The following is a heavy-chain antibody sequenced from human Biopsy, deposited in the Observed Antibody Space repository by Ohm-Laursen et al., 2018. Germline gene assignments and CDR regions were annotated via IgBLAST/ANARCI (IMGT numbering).Heavy chain of an antibody. V-gene: IGHV4-59*01. D-gene: IGHD2/OR15-2a*01. J-gene: IGHJ6*02. Sequence: SETLSLTCTVSGGSISSDYWSWIRQTPGKGLEWIGYIYYSGSTNYNPSLKSRVTTSVDTSKNQFSPRLNSVTAADTAVYYCARATNSTGWPYYYFYGMDVWGQGTTVTVSS. CDR1: GGSISSDY. CDR3: ARATNSTGWPYYYFYGMDV. CDR2: IYYSGST.